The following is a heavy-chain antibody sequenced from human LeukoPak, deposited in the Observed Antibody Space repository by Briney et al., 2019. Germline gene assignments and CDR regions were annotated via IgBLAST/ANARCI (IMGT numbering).Heavy chain of an antibody. D-gene: IGHD3-10*01. J-gene: IGHJ4*02. CDR3: AKTRGSGPFDY. V-gene: IGHV3-23*01. CDR2: ISGSGGST. CDR1: GVTFSSYA. Sequence: GGSLRLSCAVSGVTFSSYAMSWVRQAPGKGLEWVSAISGSGGSTYYADSVKGRFTISRDNSKNTLYLQMNNLRAEDTAVYYCAKTRGSGPFDYWGQGTLVTVSS.